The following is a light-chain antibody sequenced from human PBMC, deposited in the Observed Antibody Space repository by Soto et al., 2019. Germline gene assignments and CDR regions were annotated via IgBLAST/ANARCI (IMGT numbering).Light chain of an antibody. Sequence: IQLTQSPSSLSASVGDRVTITCRASQGISSYLAWYQQKPGKAPKLLIYAASTLQSGVPSRFSGSGSGTDFTLTISSLQPDDFATYYCQQYHNYPRTFGQGTKVEIK. J-gene: IGKJ1*01. CDR1: QGISSY. V-gene: IGKV1-9*01. CDR3: QQYHNYPRT. CDR2: AAS.